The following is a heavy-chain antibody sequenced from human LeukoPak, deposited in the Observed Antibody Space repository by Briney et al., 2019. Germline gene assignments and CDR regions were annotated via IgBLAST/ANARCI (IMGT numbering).Heavy chain of an antibody. CDR2: INHSGST. J-gene: IGHJ4*02. D-gene: IGHD3-22*01. V-gene: IGHV4-34*01. CDR1: GGSFSGYY. CDR3: ARGDQVTYYYDSSGYYYFDY. Sequence: SETLSLTCAVYGGSFSGYYWSWIRQPPGKGLEWIGEINHSGSTNYNPSLKSRVTISVDTSKNQFSLKLSSVTAEDTAVYYCARGDQVTYYYDSSGYYYFDYWGQGTLVTVSS.